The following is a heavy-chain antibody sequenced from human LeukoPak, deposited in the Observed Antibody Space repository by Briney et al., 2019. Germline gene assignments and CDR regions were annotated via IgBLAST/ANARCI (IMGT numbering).Heavy chain of an antibody. CDR2: IYYSGST. CDR3: ARDMRMVRGVYDY. Sequence: SETLSLTCTVSGGSISSYYWSWIRQPPGKGLEWIGYIYYSGSTSYNPSLKSRVTISVDTSKNQFSLKLSSVTAADTAVYYCARDMRMVRGVYDYWGQGTLVTVSS. V-gene: IGHV4-59*01. J-gene: IGHJ4*02. D-gene: IGHD3-10*01. CDR1: GGSISSYY.